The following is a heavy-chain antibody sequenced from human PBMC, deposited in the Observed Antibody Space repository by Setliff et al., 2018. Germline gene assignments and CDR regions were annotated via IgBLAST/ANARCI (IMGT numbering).Heavy chain of an antibody. CDR1: GGSISSGSNY. D-gene: IGHD3-10*01. CDR2: IDPRGNT. J-gene: IGHJ4*02. V-gene: IGHV4-61*09. CDR3: ARSLGSGTYWGSRPYYSDY. Sequence: KPSETLSLTCTVSGGSISSGSNYWSWIRQPAGKGLEWIGHIDPRGNTNYNPSLTSRVTISRDTSKNQFSLKLTSVTAADTAAYYCARSLGSGTYWGSRPYYSDYWGQGTLVTVSS.